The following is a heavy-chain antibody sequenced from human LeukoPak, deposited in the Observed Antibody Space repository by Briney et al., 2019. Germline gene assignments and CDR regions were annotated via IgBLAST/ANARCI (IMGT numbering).Heavy chain of an antibody. Sequence: GGSLRLSCAASGFTFSSNYMSWVRQAPGKGLEWVSVIYSGGSTYYADSVKGRFTISRDNSKNTLYLRMNSLRAEDTAVYYCAAAHGSATRFDYWGQGTLVTVSS. CDR2: IYSGGST. CDR3: AAAHGSATRFDY. D-gene: IGHD3-10*01. CDR1: GFTFSSNY. J-gene: IGHJ4*02. V-gene: IGHV3-53*01.